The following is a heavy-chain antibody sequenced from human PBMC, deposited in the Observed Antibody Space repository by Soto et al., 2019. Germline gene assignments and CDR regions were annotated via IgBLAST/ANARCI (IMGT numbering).Heavy chain of an antibody. J-gene: IGHJ4*02. D-gene: IGHD5-12*01. CDR2: IKGDGSET. V-gene: IGHV3-74*01. Sequence: GGPRIRYYGASGLPFRSYWMHWVRQAPGKGLVWVSRIKGDGSETNYADSVKGRFTISRDNAKNTLYLQLNSLRAEDTAVYYCLRGNSGYGNFDYWGQGNRVNVSA. CDR3: LRGNSGYGNFDY. CDR1: GLPFRSYW.